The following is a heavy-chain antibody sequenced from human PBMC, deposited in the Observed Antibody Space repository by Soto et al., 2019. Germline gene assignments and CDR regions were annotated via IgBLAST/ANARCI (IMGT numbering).Heavy chain of an antibody. D-gene: IGHD3-9*01. CDR2: VVVGSGNT. V-gene: IGHV1-58*01. J-gene: IGHJ6*02. CDR3: AAYYDILTGYTDEGDYGMDV. Sequence: SVKVSCKATGCTCTSSAVQRVRQACGQRLEWIGWVVVGSGNTNYAQKFQERVTITRDMSTSTAYMELSSLRSEDTAVYYCAAYYDILTGYTDEGDYGMDVWGQGTMVTV. CDR1: GCTCTSSA.